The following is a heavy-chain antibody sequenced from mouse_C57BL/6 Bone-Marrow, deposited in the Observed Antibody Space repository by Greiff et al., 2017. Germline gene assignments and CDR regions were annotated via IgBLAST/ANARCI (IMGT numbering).Heavy chain of an antibody. Sequence: EVQLQQSGAELVRPGASVKLSCTASGFNIKDDYMHWVKQRPEQGLEWIGWIDPENGDTEYASKFQGKATITADTSSNTAYLQLSSLTSEDTAVYYCTTSSYSNCVGYYYAMDYWGQGTSVTVSS. D-gene: IGHD2-5*01. V-gene: IGHV14-4*01. CDR2: IDPENGDT. CDR1: GFNIKDDY. CDR3: TTSSYSNCVGYYYAMDY. J-gene: IGHJ4*01.